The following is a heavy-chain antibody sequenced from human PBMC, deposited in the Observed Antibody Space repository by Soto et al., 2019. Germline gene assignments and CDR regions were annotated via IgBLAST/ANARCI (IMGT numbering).Heavy chain of an antibody. D-gene: IGHD3-22*01. Sequence: GGFVGLGCAAAAVCCECDAMHCVGQGQGKGLEWVSLTNSDGTDSYYVDSVKGRLTISRDNAKTTLYLQMDRLRPEDTALYFCAKSLYYSDSSPLDHWRQGT. V-gene: IGHV3-43D*04. CDR2: TNSDGTDS. CDR1: AVCCECDA. J-gene: IGHJ4*02. CDR3: AKSLYYSDSSPLDH.